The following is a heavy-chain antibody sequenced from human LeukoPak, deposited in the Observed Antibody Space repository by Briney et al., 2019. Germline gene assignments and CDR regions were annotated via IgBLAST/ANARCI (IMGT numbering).Heavy chain of an antibody. D-gene: IGHD3-22*01. CDR3: AKAVRWLLNNFDY. V-gene: IGHV3-23*01. Sequence: GGSLRLSCAASGFTFSSYAMSWVRQAPGKGLEWVSTISGSGGSTYYADSVKGRFTISRDNSKNTLYLQMNSLRAEDTAVYYCAKAVRWLLNNFDYWGQGTLVTVSS. J-gene: IGHJ4*02. CDR2: ISGSGGST. CDR1: GFTFSSYA.